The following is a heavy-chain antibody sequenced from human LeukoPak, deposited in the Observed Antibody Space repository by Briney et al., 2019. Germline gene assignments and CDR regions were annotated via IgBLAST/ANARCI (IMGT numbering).Heavy chain of an antibody. CDR1: GYSISSGYY. D-gene: IGHD3-3*01. Sequence: SETLSLTCTVSGYSISSGYYWGWIRQPPGKGLEWIGSIYHNGSTYYNPSLKSRVTISVDTSKNQFSLKLSSVTAADTAVYYCARMLARITIFGVEYNWFDPWGQGTLVTVSS. V-gene: IGHV4-38-2*02. CDR3: ARMLARITIFGVEYNWFDP. CDR2: IYHNGST. J-gene: IGHJ5*02.